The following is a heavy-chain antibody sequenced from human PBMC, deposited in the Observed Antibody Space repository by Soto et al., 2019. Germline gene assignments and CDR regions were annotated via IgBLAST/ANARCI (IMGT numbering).Heavy chain of an antibody. V-gene: IGHV4-30-4*01. J-gene: IGHJ5*01. CDR1: GDSISTVDYF. CDR2: IYKSATT. CDR3: ARGRDCLTGRCFPNWFDS. D-gene: IGHD7-27*01. Sequence: LSLTCSVSGDSISTVDYFWAWIRQPPGQALEYIGYIYKSATTYYNPSFESRVAISLDTSKSQFSLNVTSVTAADTAVYFCARGRDCLTGRCFPNWFDSWGQGTLVTVSS.